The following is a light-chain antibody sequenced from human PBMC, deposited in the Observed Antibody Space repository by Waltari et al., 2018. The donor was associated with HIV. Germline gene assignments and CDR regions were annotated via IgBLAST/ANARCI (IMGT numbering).Light chain of an antibody. Sequence: QPALTQSPSASASLGASVKLTCTLSSGHSNYAIAWHQQHPEKGPRYLMKVNSDGSHSKGDGIPDHFSGSSSGAERYLSISSLQSEDEADYYCQTWGTGTVVFGGATKLTVL. CDR1: SGHSNYA. V-gene: IGLV4-69*01. CDR3: QTWGTGTVV. CDR2: VNSDGSH. J-gene: IGLJ2*01.